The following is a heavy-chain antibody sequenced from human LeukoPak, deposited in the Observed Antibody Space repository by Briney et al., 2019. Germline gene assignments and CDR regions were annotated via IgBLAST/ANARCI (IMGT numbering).Heavy chain of an antibody. CDR3: ARGYQLLRYNWFDP. CDR2: MNPNSGNT. J-gene: IGHJ5*02. CDR1: GYTFTSYD. D-gene: IGHD2-2*01. V-gene: IGHV1-8*01. Sequence: GASVKVSCKASGYTFTSYDINWVLQATGQGLEWMGWMNPNSGNTGYAQKFQGRVTMTRNTSISTAYMELSSLRSEDTAVYYCARGYQLLRYNWFDPWGQGTLVTVPS.